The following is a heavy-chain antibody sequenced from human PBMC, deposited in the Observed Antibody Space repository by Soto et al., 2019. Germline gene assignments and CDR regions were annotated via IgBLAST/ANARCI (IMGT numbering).Heavy chain of an antibody. CDR2: ISYDGSNK. V-gene: IGHV3-30*18. CDR3: AKLIEQLARHPFDY. Sequence: PGGSLRLSCAASGFTFSSYGMHWVRQAPGKGLEWVAVISYDGSNKYYADSVKGRFTISRDNSKNTLYLQMNSLRAEDTAVYYCAKLIEQLARHPFDYWGQGTLVTVSS. D-gene: IGHD1-1*01. J-gene: IGHJ4*02. CDR1: GFTFSSYG.